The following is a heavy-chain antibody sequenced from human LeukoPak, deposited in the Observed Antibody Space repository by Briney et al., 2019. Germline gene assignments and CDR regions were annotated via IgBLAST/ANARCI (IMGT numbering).Heavy chain of an antibody. Sequence: SETLSLTCTVSGGSISSGSYYWGWIRQPPGKGLEWIGSIYYSGSTNYNPSLKSRVTISVDTSKNQFSLKLSSVTAADTAVYYCARDLGAYWFDPWGQGTLVTVSS. D-gene: IGHD3-16*01. CDR3: ARDLGAYWFDP. CDR2: IYYSGST. J-gene: IGHJ5*02. CDR1: GGSISSGSYY. V-gene: IGHV4-39*07.